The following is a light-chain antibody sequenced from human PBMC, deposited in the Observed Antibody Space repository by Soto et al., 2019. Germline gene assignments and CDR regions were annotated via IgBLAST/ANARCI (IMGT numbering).Light chain of an antibody. J-gene: IGLJ1*01. CDR2: DVS. V-gene: IGLV2-14*01. Sequence: QSALTQPASVSGSPVQSITSCCTGTSSDVGGYNYVSWYQQHPGKAPKLMIYDVSNRPSGVSNRFSGSKSGNTASLTISGLQAEDEADYYCSSYTSSSTDYVFGTGTKVTVL. CDR1: SSDVGGYNY. CDR3: SSYTSSSTDYV.